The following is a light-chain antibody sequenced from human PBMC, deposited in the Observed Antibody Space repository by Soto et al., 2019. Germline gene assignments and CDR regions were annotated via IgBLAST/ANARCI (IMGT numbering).Light chain of an antibody. CDR1: QSVSNN. V-gene: IGKV3-15*01. J-gene: IGKJ1*01. CDR3: QQYNNWPPGT. CDR2: GAS. Sequence: EIVLTQSPGTLSLSPGERATLSCRAIQSVSNNYLAWYQQKPGQAPRLLIYGASTRATGIPARFSGSGSGTEFTLTISSLQSEDFAVYYCQQYNNWPPGTFGQGTKVDIK.